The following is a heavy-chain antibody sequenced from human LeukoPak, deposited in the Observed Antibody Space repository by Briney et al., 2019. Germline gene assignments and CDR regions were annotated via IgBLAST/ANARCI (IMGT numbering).Heavy chain of an antibody. V-gene: IGHV3-23*01. Sequence: GGSLRLSCAASGFTFSSYAMSWVRQAPGKGLEWVSAISGSGGSTYYADSVKGRFTISRDNSKNTLHLQMNSLRAEDTAVYYCAKGPYYDFWSGTIDYWGQGTLVTVSS. CDR3: AKGPYYDFWSGTIDY. CDR1: GFTFSSYA. CDR2: ISGSGGST. J-gene: IGHJ4*02. D-gene: IGHD3-3*01.